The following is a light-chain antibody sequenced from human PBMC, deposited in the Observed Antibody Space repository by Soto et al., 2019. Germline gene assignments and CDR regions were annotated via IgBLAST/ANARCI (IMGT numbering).Light chain of an antibody. V-gene: IGLV2-11*01. CDR3: CSYAGSYTGV. Sequence: QSALTQPRSVSGSPGQSVTISCTGTRSDVGGYNYVSWYQQHPGEAPKVMIYDVSKRPSGVPDRFSGSKSGNTASLTISGLQAEDEADYYCCSYAGSYTGVFGGGTKVTVL. CDR2: DVS. CDR1: RSDVGGYNY. J-gene: IGLJ2*01.